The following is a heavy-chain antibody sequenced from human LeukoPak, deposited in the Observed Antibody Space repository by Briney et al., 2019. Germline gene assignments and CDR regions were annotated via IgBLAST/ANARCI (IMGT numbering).Heavy chain of an antibody. Sequence: SVKVSCKASGGTFSSYTISCVRQAPGQGLEWMGRIIPILGIANYAQKFQGRVTITADKSTSTAYMELSSLRSEDTAVYYCARDKVGAPGPFDYWGQGTLVTVSS. J-gene: IGHJ4*02. V-gene: IGHV1-69*04. D-gene: IGHD1-26*01. CDR2: IIPILGIA. CDR3: ARDKVGAPGPFDY. CDR1: GGTFSSYT.